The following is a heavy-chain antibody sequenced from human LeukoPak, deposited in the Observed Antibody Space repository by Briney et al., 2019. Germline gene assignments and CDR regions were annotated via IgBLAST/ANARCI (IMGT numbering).Heavy chain of an antibody. CDR1: GFTVSSNS. Sequence: GGSLRLSCTVSGFTVSSNSMSWVRQAPGKGLEWVSFIYSDNTHYSDSVKGRFTISRDNSKNTLYLQMNSLRAEDTAVYYCVRRAGAYSHPYDYWGQGTLVTVSS. V-gene: IGHV3-53*01. CDR3: VRRAGAYSHPYDY. D-gene: IGHD4/OR15-4a*01. CDR2: IYSDNT. J-gene: IGHJ4*02.